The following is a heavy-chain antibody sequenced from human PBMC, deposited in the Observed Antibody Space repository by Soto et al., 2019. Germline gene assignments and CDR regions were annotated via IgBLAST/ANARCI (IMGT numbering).Heavy chain of an antibody. V-gene: IGHV1-18*01. J-gene: IGHJ4*02. Sequence: GASVKVSCKASGYTFTSYGLSWVRQAPGQGLEWMGWISAYNGNTNYAQKLQGRVTMTRDTSTSTAYMELSSLRSEDTAVYYCARSAVRSSGGLSGPFYYWGQGTLVTVSS. CDR1: GYTFTSYG. D-gene: IGHD3-16*01. CDR3: ARSAVRSSGGLSGPFYY. CDR2: ISAYNGNT.